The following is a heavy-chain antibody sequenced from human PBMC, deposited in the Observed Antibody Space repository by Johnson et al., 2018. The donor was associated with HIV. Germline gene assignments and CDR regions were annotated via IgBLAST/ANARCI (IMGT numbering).Heavy chain of an antibody. V-gene: IGHV3-13*01. CDR3: ARDLTNWGVGDAFDI. CDR1: GFTFSSYD. D-gene: IGHD7-27*01. J-gene: IGHJ3*02. Sequence: VQLVESGGGLVQPGGSLRLSCAASGFTFSSYDMHWVRQATGKGLEWVSAIGTAGDTYYPGSVKGLFTISRDNSKNTLYLQMNSLRAEDTAVYYCARDLTNWGVGDAFDIWGQGTMVTVSS. CDR2: IGTAGDT.